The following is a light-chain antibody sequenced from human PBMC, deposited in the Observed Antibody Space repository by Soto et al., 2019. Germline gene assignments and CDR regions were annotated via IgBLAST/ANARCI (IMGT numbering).Light chain of an antibody. CDR1: SGHSSNA. Sequence: QLVLTQSPSASASLGASVKLTCTLSSGHSSNAIAWHQQQPEKGPRYLMKLNSDGSHSKGDGIPDRFSGSSSGAERYLTISSLQSEDEADYYCQTWGTDIVVFGGGTKVTVL. J-gene: IGLJ2*01. CDR2: LNSDGSH. CDR3: QTWGTDIVV. V-gene: IGLV4-69*01.